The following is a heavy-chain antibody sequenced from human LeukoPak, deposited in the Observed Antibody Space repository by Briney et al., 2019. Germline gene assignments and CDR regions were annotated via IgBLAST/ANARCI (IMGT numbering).Heavy chain of an antibody. V-gene: IGHV1-18*01. Sequence: ASVKVSCKASGYTFTSYGISWVRQAPGQGREWRGWISAYNGNTNYAQKLQGRVTMTTDTSTSTAYMELRSLRSDDTAVYYCARGGQNSNYVAHFDYWGQGTLVTVSS. CDR1: GYTFTSYG. CDR2: ISAYNGNT. D-gene: IGHD4-11*01. J-gene: IGHJ4*02. CDR3: ARGGQNSNYVAHFDY.